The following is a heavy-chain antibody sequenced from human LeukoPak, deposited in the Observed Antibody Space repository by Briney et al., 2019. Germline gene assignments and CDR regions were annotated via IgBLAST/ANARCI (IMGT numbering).Heavy chain of an antibody. Sequence: SETLSLTCAVYGGSFSGYYWSWIRQPPGKGLEWIGEINHSGSTNYNPSLKSRVTISVDTSKNQFSLKLSSVTAADTAVYYCARGVGATFGIWGQGTLVTVSS. CDR2: INHSGST. CDR3: ARGVGATFGI. V-gene: IGHV4-34*01. CDR1: GGSFSGYY. D-gene: IGHD1-26*01. J-gene: IGHJ4*02.